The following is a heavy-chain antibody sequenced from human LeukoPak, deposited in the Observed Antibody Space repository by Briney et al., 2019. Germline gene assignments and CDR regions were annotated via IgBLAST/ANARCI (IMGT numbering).Heavy chain of an antibody. Sequence: SETLSLTCTVSGYSISSGSYYWSWIRQPAGKGLEWIGRIYTSGSTNYNPSLKSRVTISVDTSKNQFSLKLSSVTAADTAVYYCARGIAAARGPYYYMDVWGKGTTVTISS. CDR3: ARGIAAARGPYYYMDV. CDR2: IYTSGST. D-gene: IGHD6-13*01. CDR1: GYSISSGSYY. V-gene: IGHV4-61*02. J-gene: IGHJ6*03.